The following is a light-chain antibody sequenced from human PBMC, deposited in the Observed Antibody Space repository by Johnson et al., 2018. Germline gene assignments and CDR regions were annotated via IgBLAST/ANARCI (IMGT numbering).Light chain of an antibody. Sequence: QSVLTQPPSVSAAPGQKVTISCSGSSSNIGNNYVSWYQQLPGTAPKLRIYENNKRPSGIPERFSGSKSGTSATLGITGLQTGDEADYYCGTWDSSLSAGNVFGTGTKVTVL. CDR2: ENN. CDR1: SSNIGNNY. J-gene: IGLJ1*01. V-gene: IGLV1-51*02. CDR3: GTWDSSLSAGNV.